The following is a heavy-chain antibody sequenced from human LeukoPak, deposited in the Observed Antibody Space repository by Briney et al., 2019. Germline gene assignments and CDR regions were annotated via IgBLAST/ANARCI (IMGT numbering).Heavy chain of an antibody. CDR3: ARDLSSTSNWELDY. D-gene: IGHD7-27*01. Sequence: ASVKVSCKASGYTFTGYFMHWVRQAPGQGPEWMGRINPNSGDTNYAQNFQGRVTMTRDTSISTAYMELSRLRSDDTAVYYCARDLSSTSNWELDYWGQGTLVTLSS. CDR2: INPNSGDT. V-gene: IGHV1-2*06. J-gene: IGHJ4*02. CDR1: GYTFTGYF.